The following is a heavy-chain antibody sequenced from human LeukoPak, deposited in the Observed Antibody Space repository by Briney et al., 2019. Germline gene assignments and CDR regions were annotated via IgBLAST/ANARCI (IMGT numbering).Heavy chain of an antibody. CDR2: IYYSGST. CDR3: AREIAVAAQVDP. J-gene: IGHJ5*02. CDR1: GGSISSYY. V-gene: IGHV4-59*12. D-gene: IGHD6-19*01. Sequence: SETLSLTCTVSGGSISSYYWSWIRQPPGKGLEWIGYIYYSGSTNYNPSLKSRVTVSVDTSKNQFSLKLSSVTAADTAVYYCAREIAVAAQVDPWGQGTLVTVSS.